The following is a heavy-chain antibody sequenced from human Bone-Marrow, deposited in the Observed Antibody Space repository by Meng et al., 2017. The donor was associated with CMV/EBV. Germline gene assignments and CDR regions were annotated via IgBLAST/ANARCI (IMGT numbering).Heavy chain of an antibody. CDR1: GFTFSDYY. Sequence: GGSLSLSCAASGFTFSDYYMSWIRQAPGKGLEWVSYISSSGSTTYNADSVKGRFTVSRDNARNSLYLQMNSLRAEDTAVYYCARGRGIVGTIVQYYFDNWGQGTLVTVSS. CDR2: ISSSGSTT. V-gene: IGHV3-11*04. J-gene: IGHJ4*02. D-gene: IGHD5-12*01. CDR3: ARGRGIVGTIVQYYFDN.